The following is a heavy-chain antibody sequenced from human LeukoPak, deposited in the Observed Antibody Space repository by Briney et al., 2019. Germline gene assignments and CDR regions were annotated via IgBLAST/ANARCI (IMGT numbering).Heavy chain of an antibody. D-gene: IGHD2-15*01. V-gene: IGHV4-59*01. J-gene: IGHJ6*03. CDR2: IYYSGST. CDR1: GGSITSYY. CDR3: ATWRYCSGGSCYGNYYMDV. Sequence: PSETLSLTCTVSGGSITSYYWSWIRQPPGKGLECIGYIYYSGSTNYNPSLKSRVTISIDTSKNQFSLKLSSVAAVDTAVYYCATWRYCSGGSCYGNYYMDVWGKGTTVTVSS.